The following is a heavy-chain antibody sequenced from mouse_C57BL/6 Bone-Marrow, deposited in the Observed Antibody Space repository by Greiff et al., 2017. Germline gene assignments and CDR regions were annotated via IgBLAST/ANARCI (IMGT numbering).Heavy chain of an antibody. V-gene: IGHV1-64*01. Sequence: QVQLQQPGAELVQPGASVKLSCKASGYTFTNYWMHWVKQRPGQGLEWIGVIHPNSGGTNYNEKFKGKATLTVDKSSSTAYLQLSSLTSEDSAVYYCARGLRKDYWGQGTRVTVSA. CDR3: ARGLRKDY. D-gene: IGHD1-1*01. CDR2: IHPNSGGT. CDR1: GYTFTNYW. J-gene: IGHJ3*01.